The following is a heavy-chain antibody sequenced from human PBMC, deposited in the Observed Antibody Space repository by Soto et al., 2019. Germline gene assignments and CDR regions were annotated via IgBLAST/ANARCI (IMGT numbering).Heavy chain of an antibody. V-gene: IGHV3-15*01. CDR2: IKSETDGGTT. CDR3: TTYNYIRVNSRITWAY. Sequence: EVQLVESGGGLVKPGGSLRLSCAASGFPFSYAWMSWVRQAPGEGLEWVARIKSETDGGTTDYAAPVEGRFTISRHDSKNTLDLQMNNLKTEDTAGYYFTTYNYIRVNSRITWAYWGQGTLVTVSS. CDR1: GFPFSYAW. D-gene: IGHD3-3*01. J-gene: IGHJ4*02.